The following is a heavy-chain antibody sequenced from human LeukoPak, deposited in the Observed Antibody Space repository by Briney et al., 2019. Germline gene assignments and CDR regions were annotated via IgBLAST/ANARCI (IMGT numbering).Heavy chain of an antibody. CDR1: GFTFNKYA. CDR3: AKDRRFLDAFDI. J-gene: IGHJ3*02. Sequence: GSLRLSCTASGFTFNKYAMSWLRQPPGKGLEWVSLISTSGRTHYADSVKGRFTISRDNSKNTLYLQMNSLRAEDTAVYYCAKDRRFLDAFDIWGQGTMVTVSS. D-gene: IGHD3-3*01. V-gene: IGHV3-23*01. CDR2: ISTSGRT.